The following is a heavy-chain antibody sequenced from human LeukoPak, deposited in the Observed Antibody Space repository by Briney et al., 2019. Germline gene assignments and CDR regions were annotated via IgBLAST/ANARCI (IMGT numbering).Heavy chain of an antibody. Sequence: PSETLSLTCTVSGGSISSYYWSWIRQPAGKGLGWIGRIYTSGSTNYNPSLKSRVTMSVDTSKNQFSLKLSSVTAADTAVYYCAREGRYYDSSGYYSDRGQGTLVTVSS. CDR1: GGSISSYY. J-gene: IGHJ4*02. CDR3: AREGRYYDSSGYYSD. V-gene: IGHV4-4*07. D-gene: IGHD3-22*01. CDR2: IYTSGST.